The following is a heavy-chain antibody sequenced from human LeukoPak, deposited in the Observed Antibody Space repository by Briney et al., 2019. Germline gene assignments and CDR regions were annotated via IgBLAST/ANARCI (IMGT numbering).Heavy chain of an antibody. V-gene: IGHV4-4*02. CDR3: ARDYGAIRAYYYHGMDV. CDR1: GGSISSRNW. Sequence: SETLSLTCAVSGGSISSRNWWSWVRQPPGKGLEWIGEIYHSGSINYNPSLKSRVTISVDKSKNQLSLRLTSVTAADTAVYYCARDYGAIRAYYYHGMDVWGQGTTVTVSS. J-gene: IGHJ6*02. D-gene: IGHD3-10*01. CDR2: IYHSGSI.